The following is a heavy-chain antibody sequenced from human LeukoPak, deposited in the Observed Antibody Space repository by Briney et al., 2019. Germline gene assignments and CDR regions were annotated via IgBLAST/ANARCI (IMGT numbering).Heavy chain of an antibody. V-gene: IGHV4-39*02. CDR1: GGSISSSSYY. J-gene: IGHJ4*02. Sequence: PSETLSLTCTASGGSISSSSYYWGWIRQPPGKGLEWIGSIYYSGSTYYNPSLKSRVTISVDTSKNQFSLKLSSVTAADTAVYYCARDYYDSSVNFDYWGQGTLVTVSS. CDR3: ARDYYDSSVNFDY. D-gene: IGHD3-22*01. CDR2: IYYSGST.